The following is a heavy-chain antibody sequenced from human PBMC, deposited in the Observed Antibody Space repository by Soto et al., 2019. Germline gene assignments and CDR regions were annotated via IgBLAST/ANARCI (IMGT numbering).Heavy chain of an antibody. D-gene: IGHD3-9*01. Sequence: QVQLRQWGAGLLKPSETLSLTCAVFGGSFSDYYWPWLRRPPGKGREGIGEINHSGSTSYNPSLKSRLPLSVATSNNQFSLKLSSVTAADTAVYYCARKPIYHFFAGYYSVDYWGQGTLVTVSS. V-gene: IGHV4-34*01. CDR3: ARKPIYHFFAGYYSVDY. CDR1: GGSFSDYY. J-gene: IGHJ4*02. CDR2: INHSGST.